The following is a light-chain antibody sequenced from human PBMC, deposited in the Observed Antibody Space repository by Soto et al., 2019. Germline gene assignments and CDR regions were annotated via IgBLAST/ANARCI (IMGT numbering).Light chain of an antibody. Sequence: DIHMTQSPYSLSSSAGDRVTITCRASQGIYNYLAWYQQKPGKAPKLLIYAASTLEAGVPYRFSGSGSGTDFTLTISSLQPEDVATYYCHKYNSALLTFGQGTRLEIK. V-gene: IGKV1-27*01. CDR1: QGIYNY. J-gene: IGKJ5*01. CDR3: HKYNSALLT. CDR2: AAS.